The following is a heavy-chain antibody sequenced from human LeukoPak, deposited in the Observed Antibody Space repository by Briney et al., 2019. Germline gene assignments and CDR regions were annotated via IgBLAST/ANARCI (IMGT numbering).Heavy chain of an antibody. CDR3: AAGSGSFSPFDY. V-gene: IGHV3-23*01. CDR1: GFTFSTYI. CDR2: ISGSGGNT. Sequence: PGGSLRLSCAASGFTFSTYIMRWVRQAPGKGLEWVSAISGSGGNTYYADSVKGRFTTSRDNSKNTLFLQMNSLRAEDTALYFCAAGSGSFSPFDYWGQGTLVTVSS. D-gene: IGHD3-10*01. J-gene: IGHJ4*02.